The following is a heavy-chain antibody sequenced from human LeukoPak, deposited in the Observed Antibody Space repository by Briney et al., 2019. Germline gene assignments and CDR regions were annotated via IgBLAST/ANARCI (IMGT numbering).Heavy chain of an antibody. CDR1: GGSISSGDYY. D-gene: IGHD1-26*01. J-gene: IGHJ4*02. V-gene: IGHV4-61*08. Sequence: SETLSLTCTVSGGSISSGDYYWSWIRQPPGKGLEWIGYIYYSGSTNYNPSLKSRVTISVDTSKNQFSLKLSSVTAADTAVYYCARGDLVGATRYFDYWGQGTLVTVSS. CDR2: IYYSGST. CDR3: ARGDLVGATRYFDY.